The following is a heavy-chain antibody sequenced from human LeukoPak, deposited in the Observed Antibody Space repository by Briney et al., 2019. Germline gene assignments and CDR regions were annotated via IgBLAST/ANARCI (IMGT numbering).Heavy chain of an antibody. CDR2: ISSSSSYI. J-gene: IGHJ4*02. CDR3: ARDGFVSGYSRRGLVYFDY. V-gene: IGHV3-21*01. CDR1: GFTFSSYS. D-gene: IGHD3-22*01. Sequence: GGSLRLSCAASGFTFSSYSMNWVRQAPGKGLEWASSISSSSSYIYYADSVKGRFTISRDNAKNSLYLQMNSLRAEDTAVYYCARDGFVSGYSRRGLVYFDYWGQGTLVTVSS.